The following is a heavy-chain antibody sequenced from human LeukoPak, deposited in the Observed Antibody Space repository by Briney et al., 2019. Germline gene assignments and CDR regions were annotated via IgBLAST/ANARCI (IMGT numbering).Heavy chain of an antibody. D-gene: IGHD6-19*01. CDR3: ARKHSSGWYDY. J-gene: IGHJ4*02. CDR1: GFTFRTYW. V-gene: IGHV3-7*05. CDR2: IKQDGSEK. Sequence: GGSLRLSCAASGFTFRTYWMTWVRQDPGKGPEWVAIIKQDGSEKYYVDLVKGRFTISRDNAKNSLYLQMDSLRSEDTAVYYCARKHSSGWYDYWGQGTLVTVSS.